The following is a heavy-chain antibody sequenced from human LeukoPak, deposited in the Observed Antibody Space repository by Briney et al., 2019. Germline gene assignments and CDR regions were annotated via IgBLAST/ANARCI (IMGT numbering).Heavy chain of an antibody. D-gene: IGHD6-13*01. CDR2: ISYDGNNK. V-gene: IGHV3-30*18. CDR3: AKDPTAGAGRVPSHFDY. J-gene: IGHJ4*02. Sequence: GGSLRLSCAASGFTFSTFGMHWVRQAPGKGLEWVAVISYDGNNKYYSDSVKGRFTISRDKSKSTLHLQMNSLTTEDTAVYYCAKDPTAGAGRVPSHFDYWGQGTLVTVSS. CDR1: GFTFSTFG.